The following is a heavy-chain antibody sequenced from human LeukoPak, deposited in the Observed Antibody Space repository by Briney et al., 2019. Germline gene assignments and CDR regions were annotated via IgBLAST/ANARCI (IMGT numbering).Heavy chain of an antibody. CDR2: ISSSSRYI. D-gene: IGHD2-2*02. J-gene: IGHJ2*01. V-gene: IGHV3-21*05. Sequence: GGSLRLSCAASGFTFSSNSMNWVRQAPGKGLEWVSYISSSSRYIYYADSVKGRFTISRDNAKNSLYLQINSLRAEDTAVYYCARDPGYCSSPTCYMDWYFDLWGRGTLVTVSS. CDR1: GFTFSSNS. CDR3: ARDPGYCSSPTCYMDWYFDL.